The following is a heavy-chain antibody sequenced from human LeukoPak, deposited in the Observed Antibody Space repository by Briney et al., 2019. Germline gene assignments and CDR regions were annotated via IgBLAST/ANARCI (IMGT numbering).Heavy chain of an antibody. J-gene: IGHJ6*03. CDR1: GFTFSSYA. Sequence: GGSLRLSCAASGFTFSSYAMHWVRQAPGKGLEWVAVISYDGSNKYYADSVKGRFTISRDNSKNTLYLQMNSLRAEDTAVYYCAREIPAYNNYMDVWGKGTTVTVSS. V-gene: IGHV3-30-3*01. CDR2: ISYDGSNK. CDR3: AREIPAYNNYMDV. D-gene: IGHD1-14*01.